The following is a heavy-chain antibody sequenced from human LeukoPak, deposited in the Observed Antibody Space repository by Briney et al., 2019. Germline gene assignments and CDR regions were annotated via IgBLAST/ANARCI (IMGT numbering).Heavy chain of an antibody. CDR2: IWYDGSNK. CDR3: ARDRIAAAGTGLDP. J-gene: IGHJ5*02. V-gene: IGHV3-33*08. CDR1: GFTFHIYA. D-gene: IGHD6-13*01. Sequence: GGSLRLSCAASGFTFHIYAMNWVRQAPGKGLEWVAVIWYDGSNKYYADSVKGRFTISRDNPKNTLYLQMNSLRAEDTAVYYCARDRIAAAGTGLDPWGQGTLVTVSS.